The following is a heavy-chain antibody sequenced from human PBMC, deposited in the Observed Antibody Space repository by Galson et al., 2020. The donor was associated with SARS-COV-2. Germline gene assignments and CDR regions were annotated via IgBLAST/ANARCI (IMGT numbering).Heavy chain of an antibody. CDR3: ARINLLGYEHNYYYYYMDV. CDR1: EFTFNAYW. CDR2: IKQDESEK. J-gene: IGHJ6*03. Sequence: GGSLRLSCAASEFTFNAYWMNWVRQAPGKGLEWVANIKQDESEKYYMDSVKGRFTISRDNAKKSLYLQMNSLRAEDTAVYYCARINLLGYEHNYYYYYMDVWGKGTTVTVSS. D-gene: IGHD3-22*01. V-gene: IGHV3-7*01.